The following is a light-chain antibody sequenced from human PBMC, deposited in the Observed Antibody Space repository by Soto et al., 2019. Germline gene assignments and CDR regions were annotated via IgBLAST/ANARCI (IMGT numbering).Light chain of an antibody. J-gene: IGLJ2*01. CDR1: SSDVGGYNF. CDR2: DVS. V-gene: IGLV2-14*01. Sequence: QSALTQPASVSGSPGQSITMSCTGTSSDVGGYNFVSWYQQLPGKAPKLMIYDVSDRPSGVSNRFSGSKSGNTASLTISGRQAEDEADYYCSSYTSSSTVVFGGGTKLTVL. CDR3: SSYTSSSTVV.